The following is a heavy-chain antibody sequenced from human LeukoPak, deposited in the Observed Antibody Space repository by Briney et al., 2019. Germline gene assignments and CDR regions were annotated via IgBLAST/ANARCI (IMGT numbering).Heavy chain of an antibody. Sequence: GGSLRLSCTASGFTFSNAWMSWVRQAPGKGLEWVSSISSSSSYIYYADSVKGRFTISRDNAKNSLYLQMNSLRAEDTAVYYCARAKAVAGTLAYWGQGTLVTVSS. D-gene: IGHD6-19*01. CDR1: GFTFSNAW. CDR2: ISSSSSYI. CDR3: ARAKAVAGTLAY. J-gene: IGHJ4*02. V-gene: IGHV3-21*01.